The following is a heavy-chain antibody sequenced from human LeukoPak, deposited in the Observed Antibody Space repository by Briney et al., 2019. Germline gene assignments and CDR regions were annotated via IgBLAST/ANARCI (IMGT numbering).Heavy chain of an antibody. V-gene: IGHV4-59*01. Sequence: SETLSLTCTVSGGSISSYYWSWIRQPPGKGLEWIGYIYNSGITNYNPSLKSRVTISVDTSKNQFSLKLSSVTAPDTAVYYCARAFYGTNFDYWGQGTLVTVSS. D-gene: IGHD1-1*01. J-gene: IGHJ4*02. CDR1: GGSISSYY. CDR2: IYNSGIT. CDR3: ARAFYGTNFDY.